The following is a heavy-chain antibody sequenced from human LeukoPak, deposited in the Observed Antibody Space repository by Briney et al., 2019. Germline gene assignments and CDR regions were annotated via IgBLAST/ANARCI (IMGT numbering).Heavy chain of an antibody. CDR1: GFTFSSYS. CDR3: AKDWQIVGA. J-gene: IGHJ4*02. D-gene: IGHD1-26*01. Sequence: GGSLRLSCAASGFTFSSYSMNWVRQAPGKGLEWVSVISESDGRTFYADSVKGRFTISRDNSKNTLYLQMNSLRAEDTAVYYCAKDWQIVGAWGQGTLVTVSS. CDR2: ISESDGRT. V-gene: IGHV3-23*01.